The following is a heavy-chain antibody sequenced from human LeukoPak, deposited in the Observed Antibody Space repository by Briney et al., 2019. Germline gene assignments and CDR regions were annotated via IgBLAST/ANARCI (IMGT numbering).Heavy chain of an antibody. CDR1: GFTFIDYD. CDR2: IGIRGDT. J-gene: IGHJ4*02. CDR3: ARGGLQVSGIDEFDY. D-gene: IGHD6-19*01. Sequence: GGSLRLSCAASGFTFIDYDMHWVREVIGKGLEWVSAIGIRGDTHYSRSVKGRFTIYRENAESSLYLQMNSLRAEDTAVYYCARGGLQVSGIDEFDYWGQGTLVTVSS. V-gene: IGHV3-13*01.